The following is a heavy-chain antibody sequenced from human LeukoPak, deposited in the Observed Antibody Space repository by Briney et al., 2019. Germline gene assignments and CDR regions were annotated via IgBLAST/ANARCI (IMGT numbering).Heavy chain of an antibody. Sequence: GGSLRLSCAASGFTFRHYWMSWVRQAPGKGLEWVANMNQDGKEKYYVDSVRGRFTISRDNAKNSLYLQMNSLRAEDTAVYYCARLKRRFSWEYAFDIWGQGTMVTVSS. CDR1: GFTFRHYW. CDR3: ARLKRRFSWEYAFDI. J-gene: IGHJ3*02. V-gene: IGHV3-7*01. D-gene: IGHD1-26*01. CDR2: MNQDGKEK.